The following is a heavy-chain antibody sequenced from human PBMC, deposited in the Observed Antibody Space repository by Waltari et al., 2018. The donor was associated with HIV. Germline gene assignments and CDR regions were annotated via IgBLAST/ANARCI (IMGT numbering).Heavy chain of an antibody. CDR1: GYTFTNYW. CDR2: IYPPTDRV. J-gene: IGHJ5*01. V-gene: IGHV5-51*03. D-gene: IGHD3-10*01. Sequence: EVRLVQSGAVVKRPGDSLKISCKTSGYTFTNYWIGWVGQTAGKGLEWIGVIYPPTDRVQYNPSFLGRGGISTDWSTRTVYLEWRSLTALDTGVYYGARRPDYGGDWFDSWGQGTLVSVSS. CDR3: ARRPDYGGDWFDS.